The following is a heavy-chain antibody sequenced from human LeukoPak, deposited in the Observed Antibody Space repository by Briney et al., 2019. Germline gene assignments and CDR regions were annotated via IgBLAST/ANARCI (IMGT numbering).Heavy chain of an antibody. CDR3: ARLTADGRLYFVD. Sequence: PGGSLRLSCAASGFTVSSNYMSWVRQAPGKGLEWVSVIYSGGSTYYADSVKARFTITRENSKNTLYLQMNSLRAEDTAVYYCARLTADGRLYFVDWGPGTLVTVSS. D-gene: IGHD6-13*01. CDR2: IYSGGST. V-gene: IGHV3-53*01. J-gene: IGHJ4*02. CDR1: GFTVSSNY.